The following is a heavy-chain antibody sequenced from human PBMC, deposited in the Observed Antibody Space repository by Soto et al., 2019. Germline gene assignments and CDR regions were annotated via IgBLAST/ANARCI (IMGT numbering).Heavy chain of an antibody. J-gene: IGHJ3*02. CDR2: IYPGDSET. V-gene: IGHV5-51*01. CDR3: ARRIPARKDDAFDI. Sequence: PGESLKISCKGSAYSFTNYWIAWVRQMPGKGLEWMAIIYPGDSETRYSPSFEGQVTISXXXXXXTXYXQXXXLKAXDTAMYYCARRIPARKDDAFDIWGQGTMVTVSS. D-gene: IGHD6-6*01. CDR1: AYSFTNYW.